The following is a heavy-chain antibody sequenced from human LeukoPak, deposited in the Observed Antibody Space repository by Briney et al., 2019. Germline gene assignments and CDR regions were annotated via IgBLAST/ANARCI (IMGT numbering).Heavy chain of an antibody. CDR2: IKQDGREK. D-gene: IGHD3-10*01. V-gene: IGHV3-7*01. CDR1: GFTFSTYW. J-gene: IGHJ4*02. CDR3: SREDYFGSGSPAY. Sequence: GGSLRLSCAASGFTFSTYWMSWVRQAPGKGREWVANIKQDGREKHYVDSVKGRFTISRDNTNNSLFLQMDSLRAEDTAFYYCSREDYFGSGSPAYWGQGTLVTVSS.